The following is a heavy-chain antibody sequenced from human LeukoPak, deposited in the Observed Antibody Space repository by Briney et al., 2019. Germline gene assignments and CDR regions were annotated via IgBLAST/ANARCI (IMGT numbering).Heavy chain of an antibody. J-gene: IGHJ4*02. V-gene: IGHV1-69*02. CDR1: GGTFSSYT. CDR3: ARALVEGSSWYGGFDY. Sequence: XVKVSCKASGGTFSSYTISWVRQAPGQGLEWMGRIIPILGIANYAQKFQGRVTITADKSTSTAYMELSSLSSEDTAVYYCARALVEGSSWYGGFDYWGQGTLVTVSS. D-gene: IGHD6-13*01. CDR2: IIPILGIA.